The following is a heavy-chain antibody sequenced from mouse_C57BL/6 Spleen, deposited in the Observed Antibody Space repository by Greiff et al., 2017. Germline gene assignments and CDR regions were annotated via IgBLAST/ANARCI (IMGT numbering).Heavy chain of an antibody. CDR2: IYPRDGST. D-gene: IGHD3-2*02. CDR1: GYTFTSYD. CDR3: ARGLTAQATSY. J-gene: IGHJ3*01. Sequence: QVQLQQSGPELVKPGASVKLSCKASGYTFTSYDINWVKQRPGQGLEWIGWIYPRDGSTKYNEKFKGEATLTVDTSSSTAYMELHSLTSEDSAVYFWARGLTAQATSYWGQGTLVTVSA. V-gene: IGHV1-85*01.